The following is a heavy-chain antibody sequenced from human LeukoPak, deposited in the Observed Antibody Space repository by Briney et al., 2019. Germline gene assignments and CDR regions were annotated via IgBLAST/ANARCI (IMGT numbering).Heavy chain of an antibody. D-gene: IGHD2-2*02. CDR3: ARGPSGYCSSTSCYTGGS. J-gene: IGHJ5*02. CDR2: IIPIFGTA. CDR1: GDSLSSSA. Sequence: SVKVSCKASGDSLSSSAINWVRQAPGQGLEWMGGIIPIFGTANYAQKFQGRVTITTDESTSTAYMELSSLRSEDTAVYYCARGPSGYCSSTSCYTGGSWGQGTLVTVSS. V-gene: IGHV1-69*05.